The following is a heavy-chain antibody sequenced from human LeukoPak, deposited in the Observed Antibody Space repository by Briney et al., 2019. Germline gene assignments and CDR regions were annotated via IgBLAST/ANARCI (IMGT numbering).Heavy chain of an antibody. Sequence: GGSLRLSCETSGVTFSSSSLNWVRQAPGKGLEWLSYISSSSRSKYYADSVKGRFIVSRDNAKNSLYLQMDSLRAEDTALYYCASQSSGSSARAPDFWGQGTLVTVSS. V-gene: IGHV3-48*04. CDR2: ISSSSRSK. CDR3: ASQSSGSSARAPDF. J-gene: IGHJ4*02. CDR1: GVTFSSSS. D-gene: IGHD1-26*01.